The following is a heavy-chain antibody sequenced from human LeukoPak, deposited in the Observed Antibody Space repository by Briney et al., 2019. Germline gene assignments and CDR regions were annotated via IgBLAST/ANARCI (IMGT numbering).Heavy chain of an antibody. CDR3: AKARGGNYLHFEY. Sequence: PGGSLRLSCAASGFIFRSYGMSWVRQAPGEGLDCVSVISASGATTNYADSVKGRLTISRDNSKNTLYLQMNSLRAEDTAVYYCAKARGGNYLHFEYWGQGTLVTVFS. V-gene: IGHV3-23*01. CDR1: GFIFRSYG. J-gene: IGHJ4*02. D-gene: IGHD1-1*01. CDR2: ISASGATT.